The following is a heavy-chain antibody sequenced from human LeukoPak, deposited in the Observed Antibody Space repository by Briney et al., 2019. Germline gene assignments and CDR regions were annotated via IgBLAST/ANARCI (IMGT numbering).Heavy chain of an antibody. J-gene: IGHJ4*02. D-gene: IGHD6-13*01. Sequence: PSGTLSLTCAVSGGSISSSNWWSWVRQPPGKGLEWIGEIYHSGSTNYNPSLKSRVTISVDKSKYQFSLKLSSVTAADTAVYYCARAAAGPYAFGSIDYWGQGTLVTVSS. V-gene: IGHV4-4*02. CDR2: IYHSGST. CDR3: ARAAAGPYAFGSIDY. CDR1: GGSISSSNW.